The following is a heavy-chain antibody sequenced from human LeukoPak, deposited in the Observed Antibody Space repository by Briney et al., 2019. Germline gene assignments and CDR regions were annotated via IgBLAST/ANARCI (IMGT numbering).Heavy chain of an antibody. V-gene: IGHV3-23*01. Sequence: SGGSLRLSCAASGFTFSNYAMTWVRQAPGKGLEWVSAISNRGGSTNYADSVKGRFTISRDNSKNTLYLQMNSLIAEDTAVYYCAKTGYRDRYYFDYWGQGTLVTASS. D-gene: IGHD4-17*01. CDR1: GFTFSNYA. CDR3: AKTGYRDRYYFDY. J-gene: IGHJ4*02. CDR2: ISNRGGST.